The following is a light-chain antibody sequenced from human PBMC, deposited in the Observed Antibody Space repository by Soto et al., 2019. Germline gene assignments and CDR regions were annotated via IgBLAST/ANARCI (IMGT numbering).Light chain of an antibody. J-gene: IGLJ2*01. CDR3: RAYTSSSTML. CDR2: DVS. CDR1: SSDVGGYNY. Sequence: QSALTQPASVSGSPGQSITISCTGTSSDVGGYNYVSWYQQHPGKAPKLMIYDVSNRPSGVSKRVSGSNSGNTASQTIYGLQAEDEADYYCRAYTSSSTMLFGGGTTLTVL. V-gene: IGLV2-14*01.